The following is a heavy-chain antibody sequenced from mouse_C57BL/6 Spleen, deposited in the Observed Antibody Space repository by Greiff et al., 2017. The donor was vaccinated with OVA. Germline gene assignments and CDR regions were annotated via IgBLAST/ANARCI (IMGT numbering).Heavy chain of an antibody. Sequence: VQLQQPGTELVKPGASVKLSCKASGYTFTSYWMHWVKQRPGQGLEWIGNINPSNGGTNYNEKFKSKATLTVDKSSSTAYMQLSSLTSEDSAVYYCARWHYDYDGWFAYWGQGTLVTVSA. CDR3: ARWHYDYDGWFAY. CDR2: INPSNGGT. D-gene: IGHD2-4*01. J-gene: IGHJ3*01. V-gene: IGHV1-53*01. CDR1: GYTFTSYW.